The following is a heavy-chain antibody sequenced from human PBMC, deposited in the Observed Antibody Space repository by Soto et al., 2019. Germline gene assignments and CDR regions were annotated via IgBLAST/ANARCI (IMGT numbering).Heavy chain of an antibody. CDR3: AKDLTGPFIVGATTLAGLPYYYYYGMDV. V-gene: IGHV3-30*18. CDR1: GFTFSSYG. D-gene: IGHD1-26*01. J-gene: IGHJ6*02. CDR2: ISYDGSNK. Sequence: GGSLRLSCAASGFTFSSYGMHWVRQAPGKGLEWVAVISYDGSNKYYADSVKGRFTISRDNSKNTLYLQMNSLRAEDTAVYYCAKDLTGPFIVGATTLAGLPYYYYYGMDVWGQGTTVTVSS.